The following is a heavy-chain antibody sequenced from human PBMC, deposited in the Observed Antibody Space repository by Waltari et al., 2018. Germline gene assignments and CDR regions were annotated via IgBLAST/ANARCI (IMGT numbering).Heavy chain of an antibody. D-gene: IGHD3-9*01. CDR1: GGSFSGYY. J-gene: IGHJ5*02. CDR2: INHSGST. CDR3: ANRYVDWFDP. V-gene: IGHV4-34*01. Sequence: QVQLQQWGAGLLKPSETLSLTCAVYGGSFSGYYWSWIRQPPGKGLEWIGEINHSGSTNYNPSLKSRVTISVDTSKNQFSLKLSSVTAADTAVYYCANRYVDWFDPWGQGTLVTVSS.